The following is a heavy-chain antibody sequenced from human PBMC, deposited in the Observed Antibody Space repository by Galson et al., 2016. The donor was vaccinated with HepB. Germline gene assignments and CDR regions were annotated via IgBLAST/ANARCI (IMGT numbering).Heavy chain of an antibody. CDR3: ARRVCTATTCFANWFDP. D-gene: IGHD2-2*01. CDR1: GYIFTDYF. Sequence: SVKVSCKASGYIFTDYFVHWVRQAPGQGLEWVGIINPTDGTTHYAQKLQGRVAMTRDTSTSTVYMELNTLRSEDTAVYYCARRVCTATTCFANWFDPWGQGTLVSVSS. V-gene: IGHV1-46*01. J-gene: IGHJ5*02. CDR2: INPTDGTT.